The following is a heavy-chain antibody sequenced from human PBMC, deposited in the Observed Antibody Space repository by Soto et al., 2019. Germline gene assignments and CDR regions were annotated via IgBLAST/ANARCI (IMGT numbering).Heavy chain of an antibody. J-gene: IGHJ3*02. CDR3: AKDGPYYDSSGYFDALDI. Sequence: GGSLRLSCEASGFNFGSYAMNWVRQAPGKGLEWVSVISGSGGSAHHADSVKGRFTISRDNSKNILYLQMNSLRADDTALYYCAKDGPYYDSSGYFDALDIWGQGTMVTVSS. CDR2: ISGSGGSA. CDR1: GFNFGSYA. V-gene: IGHV3-23*01. D-gene: IGHD3-22*01.